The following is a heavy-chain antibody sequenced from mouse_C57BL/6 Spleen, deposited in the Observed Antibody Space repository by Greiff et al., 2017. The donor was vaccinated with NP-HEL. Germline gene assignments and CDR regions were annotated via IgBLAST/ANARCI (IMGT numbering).Heavy chain of an antibody. J-gene: IGHJ4*01. V-gene: IGHV1-26*01. CDR3: ARNYYSNLYAMDY. CDR1: GYTFTDYY. D-gene: IGHD2-5*01. CDR2: INPNNGGT. Sequence: EVKLQQSGPELVKPGASVKISCKASGYTFTDYYMNWVKQSHGKSLEWIGDINPNNGGTSYNQKFKGKATLTVDKSSSTAYMELRSLTSEDSAVYYCARNYYSNLYAMDYWGQGTSVTVSS.